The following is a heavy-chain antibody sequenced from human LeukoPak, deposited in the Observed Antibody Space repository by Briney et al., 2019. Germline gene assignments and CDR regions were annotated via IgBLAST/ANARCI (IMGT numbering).Heavy chain of an antibody. CDR1: GFTFNSYA. CDR3: AKDLLGRAGYYNLDY. Sequence: GGSLRLSCAASGFTFNSYAMSWVRQAPGKGLEWVSAISGSGGSTYYADSVKGRFTISRDNSKNTLYLQMNSLRAEDTAVYYCAKDLLGRAGYYNLDYWGQGTLVTVSS. CDR2: ISGSGGST. J-gene: IGHJ4*02. V-gene: IGHV3-23*01. D-gene: IGHD3-9*01.